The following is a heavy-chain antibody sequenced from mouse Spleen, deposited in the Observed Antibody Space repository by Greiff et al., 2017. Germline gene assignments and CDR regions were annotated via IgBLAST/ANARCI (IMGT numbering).Heavy chain of an antibody. CDR1: GYTFTSYG. J-gene: IGHJ4*01. D-gene: IGHD2-1*01. Sequence: VQLQESGAELARPGASVKLSCKASGYTFTSYGISWVKQRTGQGLEWIGEIYPRSGNTYYNEKFKGKATLTADKSSSTAYMELRSLTSEDSAVYFCARWVYYGNYAMDYWGQGTSVTVSS. CDR3: ARWVYYGNYAMDY. CDR2: IYPRSGNT. V-gene: IGHV1-81*01.